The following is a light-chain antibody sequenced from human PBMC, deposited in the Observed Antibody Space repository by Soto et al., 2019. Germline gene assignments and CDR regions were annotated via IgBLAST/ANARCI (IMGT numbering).Light chain of an antibody. J-gene: IGKJ1*01. CDR1: QRGGGNY. CDR2: DAS. V-gene: IGKV3-20*01. Sequence: LVLTQSPVTLSLSPGERATLSCRASQRGGGNYLACYQQKRGQSPRLLLYDASSRATDIPDRFRGSGSGTDFTLTITKVEPEDFEVDYCQQYGSRTWAFGHGTK. CDR3: QQYGSRTWA.